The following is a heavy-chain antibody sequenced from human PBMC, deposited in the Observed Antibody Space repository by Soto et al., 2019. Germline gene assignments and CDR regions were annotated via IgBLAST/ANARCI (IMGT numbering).Heavy chain of an antibody. J-gene: IGHJ3*02. Sequence: EVQLVESGGGLVQPGGSLRLSCAASGFTFSGYWMSWVRQAPGKGLEWVANIKQDGSDKYYVDSVKGRFTISRDNAKNSLYLQMNSLRAEDTAVYYCARPLGWRDAFDTGGQGTMVTVSS. D-gene: IGHD6-19*01. CDR2: IKQDGSDK. CDR3: ARPLGWRDAFDT. CDR1: GFTFSGYW. V-gene: IGHV3-7*01.